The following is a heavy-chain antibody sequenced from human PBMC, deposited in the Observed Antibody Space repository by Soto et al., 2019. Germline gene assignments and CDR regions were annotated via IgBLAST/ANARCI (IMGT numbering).Heavy chain of an antibody. Sequence: GGSLRLSCAASGFTFSSYSMNWVRQAPGKGLEWVSYISSSSSTIYYADSVKGRFTISRDNAKNSLYLQMNSLRDEDTAIYYCAKGRAGGWNGGDYWGQGTLVTVSS. V-gene: IGHV3-48*02. J-gene: IGHJ4*02. CDR1: GFTFSSYS. CDR2: ISSSSSTI. D-gene: IGHD1-1*01. CDR3: AKGRAGGWNGGDY.